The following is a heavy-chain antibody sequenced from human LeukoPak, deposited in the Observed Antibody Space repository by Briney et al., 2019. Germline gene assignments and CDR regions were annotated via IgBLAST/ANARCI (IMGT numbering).Heavy chain of an antibody. CDR3: ARYVVVTAYFDY. J-gene: IGHJ4*02. CDR2: IYYSGST. Sequence: SETLSLTCAVYGGSFSGYYWSWIRQPPGKGLEWIGYIYYSGSTNYNPSLKSRVTISVDTSKNQFSLKLSSVTAADTAVYYCARYVVVTAYFDYWGQGTLVTVSS. CDR1: GGSFSGYY. V-gene: IGHV4-59*01. D-gene: IGHD2-21*02.